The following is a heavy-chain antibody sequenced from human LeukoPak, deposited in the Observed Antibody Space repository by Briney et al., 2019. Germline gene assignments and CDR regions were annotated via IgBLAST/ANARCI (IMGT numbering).Heavy chain of an antibody. CDR3: ARYRTDYDSSGYYSNWFDP. V-gene: IGHV4-59*08. D-gene: IGHD3-22*01. J-gene: IGHJ5*02. CDR2: IHYSGST. CDR1: GGSISSYY. Sequence: PSETLSLTCAVYGGSISSYYWSWIRQPPGKGLEWIGYIHYSGSTNYNPSLKGRVTISVDTSKNQFSLKLSSVTAADTAVYYCARYRTDYDSSGYYSNWFDPWGQGTLVTVSS.